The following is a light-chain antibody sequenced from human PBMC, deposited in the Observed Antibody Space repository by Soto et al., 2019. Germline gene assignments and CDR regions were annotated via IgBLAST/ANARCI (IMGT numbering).Light chain of an antibody. CDR1: QGISSY. CDR2: AAS. V-gene: IGKV1-8*01. J-gene: IGKJ1*01. CDR3: QQYYSYPCT. Sequence: AIRMTQSPSSLSASTGDRVTITCRASQGISSYLAWYQQKPGKAPKLLIYAASTLQSGVPSRFSGSGSGTDFTRTISCLQSEDFATYYCQQYYSYPCTFGQGTKVEIK.